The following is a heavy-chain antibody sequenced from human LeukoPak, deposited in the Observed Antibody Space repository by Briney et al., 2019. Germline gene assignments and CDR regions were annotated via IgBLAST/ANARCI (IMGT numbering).Heavy chain of an antibody. Sequence: PSETLSLTCAVYGGSFSGYYWSWIRQPPGKGLEWIGEINHSGSTNYNPSLKSRVTISVDTSKNQFSLKLSSVTAADTAAYYCAKSSLVTPYDYWGQGTLVSVSS. D-gene: IGHD2-15*01. CDR1: GGSFSGYY. CDR2: INHSGST. J-gene: IGHJ4*02. V-gene: IGHV4-34*01. CDR3: AKSSLVTPYDY.